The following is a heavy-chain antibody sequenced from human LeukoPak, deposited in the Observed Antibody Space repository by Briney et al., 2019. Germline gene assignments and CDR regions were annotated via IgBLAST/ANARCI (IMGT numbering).Heavy chain of an antibody. V-gene: IGHV3-48*03. Sequence: GGSLRLSCAASGFTFSSYEMNWVRQAPGKGLEWVSYISSSGSTIYYADSVKGRFTISRDNAKNSLYLQMNSLRAEDTAVYYCAREWGRFGSNRFDYWGQGTLVTVSS. D-gene: IGHD3-10*01. CDR2: ISSSGSTI. CDR1: GFTFSSYE. CDR3: AREWGRFGSNRFDY. J-gene: IGHJ4*02.